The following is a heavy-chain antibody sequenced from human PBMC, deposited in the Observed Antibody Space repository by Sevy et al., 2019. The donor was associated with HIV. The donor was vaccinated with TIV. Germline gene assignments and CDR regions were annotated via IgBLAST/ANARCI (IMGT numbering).Heavy chain of an antibody. D-gene: IGHD4-17*01. Sequence: GVSLRLSCAASGFTFSDYYMSWIRQAPGKGLEWVSYISSSGSSMYYADSVKGRFTISRDNAKNSLYLQMNSLRAEDTAVYYCARYTVTRAVDACDIWGQGTMVTVSS. V-gene: IGHV3-11*01. CDR3: ARYTVTRAVDACDI. CDR2: ISSSGSSM. CDR1: GFTFSDYY. J-gene: IGHJ3*02.